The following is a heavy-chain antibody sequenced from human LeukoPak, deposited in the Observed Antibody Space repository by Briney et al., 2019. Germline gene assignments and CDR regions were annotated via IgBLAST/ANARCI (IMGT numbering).Heavy chain of an antibody. CDR3: ARVMGATDFDY. CDR1: GGTFSSYA. J-gene: IGHJ4*02. CDR2: IIPILGIA. D-gene: IGHD1-26*01. Sequence: SVKVSCKASGGTFSSYAISWVRQAPGQGLEWMGRIIPILGIANYAQKFQGRVTITADKSTSTAYMELSSLRSEDTAVYYCARVMGATDFDYWGQGTLVTVSS. V-gene: IGHV1-69*04.